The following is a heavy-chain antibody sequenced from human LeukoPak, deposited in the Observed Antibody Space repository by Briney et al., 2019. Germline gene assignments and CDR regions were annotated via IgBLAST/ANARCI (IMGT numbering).Heavy chain of an antibody. CDR1: GGSISSSSYY. Sequence: SETLSLTCTVSGGSISSSSYYWGWIRQPPGKGLEWIGSIYYSGSTYYNPSLKSRVTISVDTSKNQFSLKLSSVTAADTAVYYCARDPGGYSSSFFDYWGQGTLVTVSS. V-gene: IGHV4-39*07. D-gene: IGHD6-13*01. CDR3: ARDPGGYSSSFFDY. J-gene: IGHJ4*02. CDR2: IYYSGST.